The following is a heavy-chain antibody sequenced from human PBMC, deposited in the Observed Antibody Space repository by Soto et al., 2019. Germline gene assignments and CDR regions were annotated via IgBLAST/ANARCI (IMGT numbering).Heavy chain of an antibody. CDR3: ARSQRGRTAFTFDY. D-gene: IGHD3-16*01. CDR1: GDSVSDDNYY. V-gene: IGHV4-61*01. J-gene: IGHJ4*02. Sequence: SGTLSLTCAVSGDSVSDDNYYWSWIRQPPGKGLEWIGYIYYSGTTNYNSYLKSRLSLSVDMSKNQFSLKLASVTAADTAVYFCARSQRGRTAFTFDYWGQGALVTVSS. CDR2: IYYSGTT.